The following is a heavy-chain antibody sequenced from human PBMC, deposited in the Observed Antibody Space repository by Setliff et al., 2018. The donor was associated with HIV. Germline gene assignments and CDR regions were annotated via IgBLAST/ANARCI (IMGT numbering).Heavy chain of an antibody. Sequence: PSETLSLTCIVSGDSISSSSYYWGWIRQSPGKGLEWIGSFHHSGSTSYNPSLRSRVTISVDTSKNQFSLKLTSVTAADTAVYYCARGLSVYSYANVYYYHGMDVWGQGTTVTVSS. CDR2: FHHSGST. D-gene: IGHD5-18*01. CDR1: GDSISSSSYY. V-gene: IGHV4-39*01. CDR3: ARGLSVYSYANVYYYHGMDV. J-gene: IGHJ6*02.